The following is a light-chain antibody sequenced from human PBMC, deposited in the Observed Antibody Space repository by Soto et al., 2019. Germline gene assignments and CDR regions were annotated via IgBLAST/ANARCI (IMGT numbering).Light chain of an antibody. V-gene: IGLV2-14*01. CDR3: SSYTSSSTPQDV. CDR1: SSDVGGYNY. J-gene: IGLJ1*01. Sequence: QSVLTQPASVSGSPGQSITISCTGTSSDVGGYNYVSWYQQHPGKAPKLMMYDVSNRPSGVSNRFSGSKSGNAASLTISGLQAEDEADYYCSSYTSSSTPQDVFGTGTKLTVL. CDR2: DVS.